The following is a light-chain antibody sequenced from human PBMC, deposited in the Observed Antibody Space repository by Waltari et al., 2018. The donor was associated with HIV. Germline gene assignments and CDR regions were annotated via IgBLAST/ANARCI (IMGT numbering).Light chain of an antibody. Sequence: DIQMTQSPSTLSASVGDRVTITCRASQSISSWLAWYQQKPGKAPKLLIYKASSLESGVPSRFSGSGSGTELTLTISSLQPDDFATYYCQLYNSYSGTFGQGTKLEIK. CDR2: KAS. CDR3: QLYNSYSGT. CDR1: QSISSW. J-gene: IGKJ2*01. V-gene: IGKV1-5*03.